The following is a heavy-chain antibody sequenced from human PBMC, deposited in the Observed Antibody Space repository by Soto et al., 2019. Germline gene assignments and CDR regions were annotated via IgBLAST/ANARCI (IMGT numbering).Heavy chain of an antibody. CDR1: GFTFSTSW. V-gene: IGHV3-7*01. CDR2: INQDGSEK. Sequence: EVHLVESGGGLVQPGGSLRLSCAASGFTFSTSWMDWVRQTPGKGLEWVANINQDGSEKNYVDSVKGRFTISRDNAKNSLFLQMSSPTAEDSGLYYCTRYLDFWGQGTLVTVSS. CDR3: TRYLDF. J-gene: IGHJ4*02.